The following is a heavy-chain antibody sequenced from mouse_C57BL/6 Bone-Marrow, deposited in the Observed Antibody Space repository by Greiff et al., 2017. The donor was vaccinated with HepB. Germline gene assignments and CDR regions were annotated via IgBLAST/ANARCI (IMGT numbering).Heavy chain of an antibody. D-gene: IGHD1-1*01. CDR2: ISNGGGST. CDR1: GFTFSDYY. Sequence: EVKLVESGGGLVQPGGSLKLSCAASGFTFSDYYMYWVRQTPEKRLEWVAYISNGGGSTYYPDTVKGRFTISRDNAKNTLYRQMSRLKSEDTAMYYSARRSRYYGSSFDDWGKGTTLTVSS. J-gene: IGHJ2*01. CDR3: ARRSRYYGSSFDD. V-gene: IGHV5-12*01.